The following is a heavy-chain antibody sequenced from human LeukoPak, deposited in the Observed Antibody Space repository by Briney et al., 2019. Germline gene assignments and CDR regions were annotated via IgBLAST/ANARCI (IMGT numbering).Heavy chain of an antibody. CDR3: ARKKTSAGPDFDY. D-gene: IGHD6-13*01. CDR1: EYRFSSYW. J-gene: IGHJ4*02. Sequence: GESLKISFKGSEYRFSSYWIGWVRPMPGKGLEWMGIIYPGDSDTRYSPSFQGQVTISADKTISTAYLQWSSLEASDTAIYYCARKKTSAGPDFDYWGQGTLVTVSS. CDR2: IYPGDSDT. V-gene: IGHV5-51*01.